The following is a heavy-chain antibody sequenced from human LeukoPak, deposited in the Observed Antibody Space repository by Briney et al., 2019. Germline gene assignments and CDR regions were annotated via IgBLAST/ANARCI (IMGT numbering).Heavy chain of an antibody. CDR2: ISFDGSNK. Sequence: PGRSLRLSCAASRFTFSSHAIHWVRQAPGKGLEWVAVISFDGSNKYYADSVKGRFTISRDNSKNTLYLQMNSLRAEDTAVYYCARDTFEYSNSLGWFDPWGQGTLVTVSS. V-gene: IGHV3-30*01. J-gene: IGHJ5*02. CDR3: ARDTFEYSNSLGWFDP. CDR1: RFTFSSHA. D-gene: IGHD6-6*01.